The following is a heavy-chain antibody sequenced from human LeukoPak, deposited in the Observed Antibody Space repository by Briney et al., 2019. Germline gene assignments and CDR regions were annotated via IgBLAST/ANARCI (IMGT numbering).Heavy chain of an antibody. D-gene: IGHD3-22*01. CDR2: ISVGGDST. J-gene: IGHJ4*02. V-gene: IGHV3-23*01. Sequence: GGSLRLSCAASGLTKSKYAMTWVRQAPGKGLEWVSGISVGGDSTNYADSVKGRFTISRDNSKNTLYLQMNSLRAEDTAVYYCAKSNYFDSGGYFFFDYWGQGTLVTASS. CDR1: GLTKSKYA. CDR3: AKSNYFDSGGYFFFDY.